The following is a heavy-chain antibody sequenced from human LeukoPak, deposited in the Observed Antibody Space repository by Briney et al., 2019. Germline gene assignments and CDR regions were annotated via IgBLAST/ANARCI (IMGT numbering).Heavy chain of an antibody. Sequence: PSETLSLTCTVSGGSISSRSYYWGWVRQPPGKGLEWTGSIHYSGSTYYDASFKSRVTMSVDTSKNQFSLKLSSVTAADTAVYYCARHHRGALAGTMGAFDIWGQGTMVTVSS. CDR3: ARHHRGALAGTMGAFDI. D-gene: IGHD6-19*01. V-gene: IGHV4-39*01. CDR2: IHYSGST. J-gene: IGHJ3*02. CDR1: GGSISSRSYY.